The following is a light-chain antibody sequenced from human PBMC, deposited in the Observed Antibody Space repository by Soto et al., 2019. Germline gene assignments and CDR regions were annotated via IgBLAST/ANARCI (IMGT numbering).Light chain of an antibody. CDR3: QHYYTYPWT. J-gene: IGKJ1*01. CDR1: EGIISY. Sequence: AIRMTQSPSSLSASTGDRVTITCRASEGIISYLAWYQQKPGKAPRLLIYAASTLQNGVPSRFXXXGSGTDFTLTISSLQSEDFATYYCQHYYTYPWTFGQGTKVEVK. CDR2: AAS. V-gene: IGKV1-8*01.